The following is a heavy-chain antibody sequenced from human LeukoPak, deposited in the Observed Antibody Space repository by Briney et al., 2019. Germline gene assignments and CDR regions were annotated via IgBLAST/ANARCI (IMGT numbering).Heavy chain of an antibody. CDR1: GYTLTELS. D-gene: IGHD2-2*01. Sequence: ASVKVSCKVSGYTLTELSMHWVRQAPGKGLEWMGGFDPADGETIYAQKFQGRVSMTEDTSTDTAYMELSSLRSEDTAVYYCANLLLEIAVGSGVHGRDVWGQGTTVTASS. CDR2: FDPADGET. J-gene: IGHJ6*02. V-gene: IGHV1-24*01. CDR3: ANLLLEIAVGSGVHGRDV.